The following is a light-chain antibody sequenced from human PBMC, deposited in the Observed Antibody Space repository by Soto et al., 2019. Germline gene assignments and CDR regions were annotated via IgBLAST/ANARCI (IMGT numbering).Light chain of an antibody. CDR2: GAF. CDR3: QQAMSSPST. V-gene: IGKV1-12*02. J-gene: IGKJ2*01. Sequence: DIQMTQSPSSVSAYVGDRVTITCLASQGISSWLAWYQQKPERPPKLLIYGAFTLQSGVPSRFSGSGSGTDFTLTISSLQPDDFATYYCQQAMSSPSTFGQGTKLVIK. CDR1: QGISSW.